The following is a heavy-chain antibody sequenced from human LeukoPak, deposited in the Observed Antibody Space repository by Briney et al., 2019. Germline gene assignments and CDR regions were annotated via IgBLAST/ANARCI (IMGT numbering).Heavy chain of an antibody. Sequence: GASVKVSCKASGYTFTGYYMHWVRHAPGQGLEWMGWINPNSGGTDYAQKFQGRVTMTRDTSISTAYMELSRVRSDDAAVYYCARGVVVPPAGWFDPGGQGTLVTVSS. CDR2: INPNSGGT. D-gene: IGHD2-2*01. J-gene: IGHJ5*02. CDR3: ARGVVVPPAGWFDP. CDR1: GYTFTGYY. V-gene: IGHV1-2*02.